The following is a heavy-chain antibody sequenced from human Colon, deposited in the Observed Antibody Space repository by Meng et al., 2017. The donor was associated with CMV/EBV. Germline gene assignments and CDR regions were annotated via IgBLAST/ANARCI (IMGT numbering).Heavy chain of an antibody. J-gene: IGHJ5*02. CDR2: MNPNSGNT. CDR3: ARGQNPPTLNYDSNWFDP. D-gene: IGHD5-12*01. CDR1: GYTFTSYD. Sequence: ASVKVSCKASGYTFTSYDINWVRQATGQGLEWMGWMNPNSGNTGYAQKFQGRVTITTNTSISTAYMELSSLRSEDTAVYYCARGQNPPTLNYDSNWFDPWGQGTLVTVSS. V-gene: IGHV1-8*03.